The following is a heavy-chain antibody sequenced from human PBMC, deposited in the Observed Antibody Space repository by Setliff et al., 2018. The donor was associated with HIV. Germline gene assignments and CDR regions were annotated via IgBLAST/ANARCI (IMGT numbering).Heavy chain of an antibody. CDR1: GASITGSSYY. J-gene: IGHJ4*02. CDR2: IHHSGSV. Sequence: PSETLSLTCSVSGASITGSSYYWGWIRQPPGKGLEWIGNIHHSGSVYYNFSLKRRVTISVYTSNNQFSLKLNSATAADTAVYYCARVDWGYCSNWSIDYWGQGMMVTVSS. D-gene: IGHD6-13*01. CDR3: ARVDWGYCSNWSIDY. V-gene: IGHV4-39*07.